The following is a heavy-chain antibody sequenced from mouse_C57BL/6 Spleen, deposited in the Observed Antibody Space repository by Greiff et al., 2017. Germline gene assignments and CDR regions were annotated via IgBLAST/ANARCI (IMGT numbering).Heavy chain of an antibody. V-gene: IGHV1-82*01. CDR1: GYAFSSSW. CDR2: IYPGDGDT. CDR3: ARLTLYGYDQGIDY. Sequence: QVQLKESGPELVKPGASVKISCKASGYAFSSSWMNWVKQRPGKGLEWIGRIYPGDGDTNYNGKFKGKATLTADKSSSTAYMQLSSLTSEDSAVYLCARLTLYGYDQGIDYWGQGTTLTFSS. D-gene: IGHD2-2*01. J-gene: IGHJ2*01.